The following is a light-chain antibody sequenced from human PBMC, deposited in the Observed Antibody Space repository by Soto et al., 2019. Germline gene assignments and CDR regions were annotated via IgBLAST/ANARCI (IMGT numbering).Light chain of an antibody. CDR1: SSDVGRYNY. CDR2: DVT. J-gene: IGLJ1*01. V-gene: IGLV2-14*03. Sequence: QSALTQPASVSASPGQSITISCTGTSSDVGRYNYVSWYQQYPGKAPKLILYDVTKRPSGVADRFAGSKSGNTASLTISGLQPEDEADYYCSSYKSSSTYLFGTGTKVT. CDR3: SSYKSSSTYL.